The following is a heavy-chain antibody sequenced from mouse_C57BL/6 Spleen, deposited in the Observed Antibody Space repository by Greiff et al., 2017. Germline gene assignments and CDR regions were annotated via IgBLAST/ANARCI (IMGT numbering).Heavy chain of an antibody. V-gene: IGHV5-9*01. CDR2: ISGGGGNP. CDR1: GFTFSSYT. CDR3: ARHYYGSSYGY. J-gene: IGHJ2*01. Sequence: EVKLMESGGGLVKPGGSLKLSCAASGFTFSSYTMSWVRQTPEKRLEWVATISGGGGNPYYPDSVKGRFTISRDNAKNTLYLQMSSLRSEDTALYYCARHYYGSSYGYWGQGTTLTVSS. D-gene: IGHD1-1*01.